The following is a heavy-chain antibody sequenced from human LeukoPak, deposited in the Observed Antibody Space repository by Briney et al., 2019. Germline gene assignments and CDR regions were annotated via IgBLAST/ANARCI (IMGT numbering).Heavy chain of an antibody. Sequence: ASVKVSCKASGYIFTGYYMHWVRQAPGQGLEWMGWINPNSGGTNYAQKFQGRVTMTRDTSISTAYMELSRLRSDDTAVYYCARGDDAYYYDSSGYPWGQGTLVTVSS. D-gene: IGHD3-22*01. CDR1: GYIFTGYY. V-gene: IGHV1-2*02. J-gene: IGHJ5*02. CDR2: INPNSGGT. CDR3: ARGDDAYYYDSSGYP.